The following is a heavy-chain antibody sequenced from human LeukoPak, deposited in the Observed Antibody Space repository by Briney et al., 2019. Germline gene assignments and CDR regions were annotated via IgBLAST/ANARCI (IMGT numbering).Heavy chain of an antibody. CDR2: INGSGGST. D-gene: IGHD3-10*01. CDR1: GFTFEDHA. Sequence: PGGSLRLSCAASGFTFEDHAMNWVRQVPGKGLEWVSGINGSGGSTGYADSVKGRFTISRDNSKNTLYLQMRSLRAEDMAVYYCASNPPFPRSDKYGSGSYNLIGAFDIWGQGTMVTVSS. J-gene: IGHJ3*02. CDR3: ASNPPFPRSDKYGSGSYNLIGAFDI. V-gene: IGHV3-20*04.